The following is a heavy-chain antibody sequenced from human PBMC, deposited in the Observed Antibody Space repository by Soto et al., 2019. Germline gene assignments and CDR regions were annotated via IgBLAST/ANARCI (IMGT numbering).Heavy chain of an antibody. D-gene: IGHD5-12*01. J-gene: IGHJ6*02. CDR3: ARKEWLRLPFYYYGMDV. Sequence: GGSLRLSCAASGFTFSSYAMHWVRQAPGKGLEWVAVISYDGSNKYYADSVKGRFTISRDNSKNTLYLQMNSLRAEDTAVYYCARKEWLRLPFYYYGMDVWGQGTTVTVSS. CDR2: ISYDGSNK. V-gene: IGHV3-30-3*01. CDR1: GFTFSSYA.